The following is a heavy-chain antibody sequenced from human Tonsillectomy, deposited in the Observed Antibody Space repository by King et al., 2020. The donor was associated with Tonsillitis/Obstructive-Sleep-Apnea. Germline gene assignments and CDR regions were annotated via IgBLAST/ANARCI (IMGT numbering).Heavy chain of an antibody. D-gene: IGHD4-17*01. Sequence: VQLVESGGGLVQPGGSLRLSCAASGFTFSSYSMNWVRQAPGKGLEWVSYISGRSSTIYYADSVKGRFTISRDNAKKSLYLQMNSLRAEDTAVYFCARRDYGDYYYYYGLDVWGQGTTVTVSS. CDR3: ARRDYGDYYYYYGLDV. CDR2: ISGRSSTI. J-gene: IGHJ6*02. CDR1: GFTFSSYS. V-gene: IGHV3-48*04.